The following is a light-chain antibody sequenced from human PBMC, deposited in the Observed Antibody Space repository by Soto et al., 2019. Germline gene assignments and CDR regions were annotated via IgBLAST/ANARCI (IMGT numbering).Light chain of an antibody. CDR2: GAS. J-gene: IGKJ5*01. CDR3: QQVNSYPLT. V-gene: IGKV1-9*01. CDR1: QAVSSY. Sequence: DIRLTRSPSPWSAPVGARATITCRASQAVSSYVDWYHQKPGKPPKLLIYGASTLQSGVPSRFSGGASGTEFTLTITSLQPEDFATYYCQQVNSYPLTFGQGTRLDI.